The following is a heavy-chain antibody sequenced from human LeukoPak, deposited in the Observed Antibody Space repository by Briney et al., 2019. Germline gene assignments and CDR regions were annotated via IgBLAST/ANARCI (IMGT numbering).Heavy chain of an antibody. CDR1: GYTFTSYG. CDR2: FSAYNGNT. CDR3: ARGCNTYDNFWSGIGCTWFDP. V-gene: IGHV1-18*01. J-gene: IGHJ5*02. Sequence: SVKVSCKASGYTFTSYGISWVRQAPGQGLECMGWFSAYNGNTNYAQKLQGRVTMTTDTSTSTAYMELRSLRSDDTAVYYCARGCNTYDNFWSGIGCTWFDPWGQGTLVTVSS. D-gene: IGHD3-3*01.